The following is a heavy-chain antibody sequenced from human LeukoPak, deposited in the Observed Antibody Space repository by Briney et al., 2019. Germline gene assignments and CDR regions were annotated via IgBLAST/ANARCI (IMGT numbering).Heavy chain of an antibody. J-gene: IGHJ4*02. D-gene: IGHD1-26*01. CDR3: TPVGY. Sequence: PGGSLRLSCAASGFTFSSYAMHWVRQAPGKGLEWVAVISYDGSNKYYADSVKGRFTISRDNSKNTLYLQMNSLRAEDTAVYYCTPVGYWGQGTLVTVSS. CDR1: GFTFSSYA. V-gene: IGHV3-30*04. CDR2: ISYDGSNK.